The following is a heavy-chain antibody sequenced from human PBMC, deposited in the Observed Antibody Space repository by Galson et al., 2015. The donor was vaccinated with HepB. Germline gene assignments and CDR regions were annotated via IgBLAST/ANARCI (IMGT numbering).Heavy chain of an antibody. Sequence: SLRLSCAASGFTFSSYSMNWVRQAPGKGLEWVSSIGSSSSHIYYEESVKGRFTISRDNAKNSLYLQMNSLRAEDTAVYYCARDGAQWLAQYYFDYWGQGALVTVSS. CDR1: GFTFSSYS. J-gene: IGHJ4*02. D-gene: IGHD6-19*01. CDR2: IGSSSSHI. CDR3: ARDGAQWLAQYYFDY. V-gene: IGHV3-21*01.